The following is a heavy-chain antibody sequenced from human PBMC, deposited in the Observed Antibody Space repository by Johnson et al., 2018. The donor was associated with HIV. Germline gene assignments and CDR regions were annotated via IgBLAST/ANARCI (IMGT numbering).Heavy chain of an antibody. CDR3: ARASISWYYSRSAFDM. J-gene: IGHJ3*02. V-gene: IGHV3-66*01. CDR1: GFTFSNAW. D-gene: IGHD6-13*01. CDR2: IYSGGST. Sequence: VQLVESGGGLVKPGGSLRLSCAASGFTFSNAWMSWVRQAPGKGLEWVSVIYSGGSTYYADSVKGRFTISRDNTNNSLYLQMNSLRAEDTAVYYCARASISWYYSRSAFDMWGQGTMVTVSS.